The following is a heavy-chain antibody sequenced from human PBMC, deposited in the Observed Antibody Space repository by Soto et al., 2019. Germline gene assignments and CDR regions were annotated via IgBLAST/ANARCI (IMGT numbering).Heavy chain of an antibody. CDR3: ARRVHGSGSWTPSNWFDP. D-gene: IGHD3-10*01. V-gene: IGHV4-30-4*01. CDR2: IYYSGST. CDR1: GGSISSGDYY. J-gene: IGHJ5*02. Sequence: ASETLSLTCTDSGGSISSGDYYWSWIRQPPGKGLEWIGYIYYSGSTYYNPSLKSRVTISVDTSKNQFSLKLSSVTAADTAVYYCARRVHGSGSWTPSNWFDPWGQGTLVTVS.